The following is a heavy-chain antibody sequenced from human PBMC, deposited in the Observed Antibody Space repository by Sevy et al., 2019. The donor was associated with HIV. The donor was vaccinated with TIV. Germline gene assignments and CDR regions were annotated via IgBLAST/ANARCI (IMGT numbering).Heavy chain of an antibody. D-gene: IGHD5-12*01. CDR1: GFTVSSNY. V-gene: IGHV3-53*01. J-gene: IGHJ3*02. CDR3: ARGGHFVAYAFDI. CDR2: IYSGGST. Sequence: GGSLRLSCAASGFTVSSNYMSWVRQAPGKGLEWVSVIYSGGSTYYADSVKGRFTISRDNSKNTLYLHMNSLRAEDTAVYYCARGGHFVAYAFDIWGQGTMVTVSS.